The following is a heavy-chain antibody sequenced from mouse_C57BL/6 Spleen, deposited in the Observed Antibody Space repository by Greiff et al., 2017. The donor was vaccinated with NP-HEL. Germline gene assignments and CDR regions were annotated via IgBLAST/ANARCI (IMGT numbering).Heavy chain of an antibody. Sequence: QVQLKESGAELVKPGASVKISCKASGYAFSSYWMNWVKQRPGKGLEWIGQIYPGDGDTNYNGKFKGKATLTADKSSSTAYMQLSSLTSEDSAVYFCARHYSIPFAYWGQGTLVTVSA. D-gene: IGHD2-5*01. J-gene: IGHJ3*01. CDR3: ARHYSIPFAY. V-gene: IGHV1-80*01. CDR1: GYAFSSYW. CDR2: IYPGDGDT.